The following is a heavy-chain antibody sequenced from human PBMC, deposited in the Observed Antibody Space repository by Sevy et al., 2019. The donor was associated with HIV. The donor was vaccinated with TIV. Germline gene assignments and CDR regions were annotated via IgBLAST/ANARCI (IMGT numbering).Heavy chain of an antibody. CDR3: ARDLSSGWYPATRGRSEEEDY. CDR1: GYTFTGYY. J-gene: IGHJ4*01. D-gene: IGHD6-19*01. CDR2: INPNSGGT. V-gene: IGHV1-2*02. Sequence: ASVQVSCKASGYTFTGYYMHWVRQAPGQGLEWMGWINPNSGGTNYAQKFQGRVTMTRDTSISTAYMELSRLRSDDTAVYYCARDLSSGWYPATRGRSEEEDYWGHGTLVTVSS.